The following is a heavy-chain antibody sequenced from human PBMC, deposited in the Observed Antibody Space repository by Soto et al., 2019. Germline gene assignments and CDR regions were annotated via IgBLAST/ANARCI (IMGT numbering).Heavy chain of an antibody. CDR3: ANGSPSKYSSGWKNFDY. V-gene: IGHV3-23*01. D-gene: IGHD6-19*01. J-gene: IGHJ4*02. CDR2: ISGSGGST. Sequence: GGSLRLSCAASGFTFSSYAMSWVRQAPGKGLEWVSTISGSGGSTYYADSVKGRFTISRDNSKNTLYLQMNSLRAEDTAVYYCANGSPSKYSSGWKNFDYWGQGTLVTVSS. CDR1: GFTFSSYA.